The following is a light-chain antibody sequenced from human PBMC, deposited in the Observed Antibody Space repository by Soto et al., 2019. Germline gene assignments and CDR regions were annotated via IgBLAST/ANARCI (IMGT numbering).Light chain of an antibody. CDR3: QQSYTAPLT. Sequence: DIQMTQSPSSLSASAGDRLTITCRASQSVSSYLNWYQQKPGKAPKLLIYAASSLQSGVPLRFSGSGSGTEFTLTISSLQPEDFATYYCQQSYTAPLTFGGGTKVDIK. CDR1: QSVSSY. V-gene: IGKV1-39*01. J-gene: IGKJ4*01. CDR2: AAS.